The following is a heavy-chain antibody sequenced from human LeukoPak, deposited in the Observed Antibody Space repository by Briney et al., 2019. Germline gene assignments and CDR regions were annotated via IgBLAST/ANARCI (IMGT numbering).Heavy chain of an antibody. CDR1: GFTFSSYA. D-gene: IGHD2-15*01. CDR2: ISGSGGST. CDR3: AKDEGGLCSGGSCYGASGHFDY. V-gene: IGHV3-23*01. Sequence: PGGSLRLSCAASGFTFSSYAMSWVRQAPGKGLEWVSAISGSGGSTYYADSVKGRFTISRDNSKNTLYLQMNSLRAEDTAVYYCAKDEGGLCSGGSCYGASGHFDYWGQGTLVTVSS. J-gene: IGHJ4*02.